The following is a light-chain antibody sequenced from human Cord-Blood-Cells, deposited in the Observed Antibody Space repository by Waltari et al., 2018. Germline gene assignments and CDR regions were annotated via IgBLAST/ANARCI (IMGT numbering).Light chain of an antibody. J-gene: IGLJ1*01. CDR3: SSYAGSNNYV. CDR2: EVS. Sequence: QSALTQPPSASGSPGQSVTISCTATRSDVGGYNYVSWYHQHPGKAPKLMIYEVSKRPSGVPDRFSGSKSGNTASLTVSGLQAEDEADYYCSSYAGSNNYVFGTGTKVTVL. V-gene: IGLV2-8*01. CDR1: RSDVGGYNY.